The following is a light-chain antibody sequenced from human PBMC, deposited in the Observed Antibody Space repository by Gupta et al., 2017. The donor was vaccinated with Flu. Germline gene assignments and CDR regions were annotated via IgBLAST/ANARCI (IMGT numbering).Light chain of an antibody. Sequence: SYELTQSPSLSVSPGPTARITCPGNTLSNQYTYWYQQKPGQAPELVIFKDTDRPSGIPERFSGSNSGTTVSLTISGVQAEDEAAYYCQSADNSGTYVVFGGGTRLTV. J-gene: IGLJ3*02. CDR2: KDT. V-gene: IGLV3-25*03. CDR1: TLSNQY. CDR3: QSADNSGTYVV.